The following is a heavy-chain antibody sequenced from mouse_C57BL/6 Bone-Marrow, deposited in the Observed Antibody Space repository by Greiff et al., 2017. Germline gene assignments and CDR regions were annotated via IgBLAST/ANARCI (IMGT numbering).Heavy chain of an antibody. J-gene: IGHJ2*01. CDR1: GYTFTDYN. CDR2: INPNNGGT. V-gene: IGHV1-22*01. CDR3: ARACYYGSSTLYFDY. D-gene: IGHD1-1*01. Sequence: EVQLVESGPELVKPGASVKMSCKASGYTFTDYNMHWVKQSHGKSLEWIGYINPNNGGTSYNQKFKGKATLTVNKSSSTAYMELRSLTSEDSAVYYCARACYYGSSTLYFDYWGQGTTLTVSA.